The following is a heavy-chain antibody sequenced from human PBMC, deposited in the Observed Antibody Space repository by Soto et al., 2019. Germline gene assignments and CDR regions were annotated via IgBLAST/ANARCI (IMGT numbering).Heavy chain of an antibody. CDR3: ARPAVAVAGAFDI. J-gene: IGHJ3*02. V-gene: IGHV1-69*13. Sequence: GASVKVSCKASGGTFSSYAISWVRQAPRQGLEWMGGIIPIFGTANYAQKFQGRVTITADESTSTAYMELSSLRAEDTSVYYIARPAVAVAGAFDIWGQGTMVTDSS. CDR1: GGTFSSYA. D-gene: IGHD6-19*01. CDR2: IIPIFGTA.